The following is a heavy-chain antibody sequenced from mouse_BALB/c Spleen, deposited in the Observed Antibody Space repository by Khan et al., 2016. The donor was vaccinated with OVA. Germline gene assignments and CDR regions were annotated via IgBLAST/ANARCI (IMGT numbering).Heavy chain of an antibody. CDR3: SRDPPYYSMDY. V-gene: IGHV2-6-5*01. CDR1: GFSLTDYA. CDR2: IWVSGSK. Sequence: QVQLKESGPGLVAPSQSLSITCTVSGFSLTDYAVSWIRQPPGKGLEWLGVIWVSGSKYYNSVLKPRLSISTDNSKSQVFLKMKSLQTDDTAMYFCSRDPPYYSMDYWGQGTSVTVSS. J-gene: IGHJ4*01.